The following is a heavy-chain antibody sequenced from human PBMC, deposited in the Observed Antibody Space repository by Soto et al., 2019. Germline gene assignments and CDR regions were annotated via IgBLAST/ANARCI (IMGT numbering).Heavy chain of an antibody. CDR3: ARGGGNCKYEAFGC. D-gene: IGHD2-15*01. Sequence: ASVRASCKASGYTITSSYMPWVRQAPGQGLEWMGIINPSGSSTSYAQKFQGRVTVTGDTSTSKVYMELSSLRSEDTAVYYCARGGGNCKYEAFGCWGEETLVDVSS. CDR2: INPSGSST. V-gene: IGHV1-46*01. CDR1: GYTITSSY. J-gene: IGHJ4*01.